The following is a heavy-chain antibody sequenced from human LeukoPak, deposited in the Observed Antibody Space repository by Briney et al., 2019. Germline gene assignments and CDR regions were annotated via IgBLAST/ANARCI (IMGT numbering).Heavy chain of an antibody. CDR2: ISDSGSTA. Sequence: GGSLRLSCAASGFTFSNYGMNWVRQAPGKGLEWVSVISDSGSTAYYADSVKGRFTISRDNSKNTVYLHMNSLRAEDTAIYYCAKDSGSSGWSGGFGYWGQGTLVTVSS. J-gene: IGHJ4*02. V-gene: IGHV3-23*01. CDR3: AKDSGSSGWSGGFGY. CDR1: GFTFSNYG. D-gene: IGHD6-19*01.